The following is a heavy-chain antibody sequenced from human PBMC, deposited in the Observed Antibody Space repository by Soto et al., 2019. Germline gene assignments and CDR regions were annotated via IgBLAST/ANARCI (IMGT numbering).Heavy chain of an antibody. D-gene: IGHD4-17*01. CDR1: GVSISGGVHS. Sequence: QVQLQESGPGLVKPSETLSLTCTVSGVSISGGVHSWSWIRQPPGKGLEWIGHIFDSGSTYYNTSLEGRPFRSVDTTKKQFSLRLCSVTAADAAVYYCAREIIALTSDWYFDLCGRGTLGSVSS. CDR2: IFDSGST. CDR3: AREIIALTSDWYFDL. V-gene: IGHV4-30-4*01. J-gene: IGHJ2*01.